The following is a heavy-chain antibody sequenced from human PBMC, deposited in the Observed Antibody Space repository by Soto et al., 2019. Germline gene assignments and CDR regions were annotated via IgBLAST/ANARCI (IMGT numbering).Heavy chain of an antibody. CDR3: AKVRADYYYGSGPFDY. V-gene: IGHV3-30*18. J-gene: IGHJ4*02. D-gene: IGHD3-10*01. Sequence: QVQLVESGGGVVQPGRSLRLSCAASGFTFSSYGMHWVRQAPGKGLEWVALISSDGSNKYYADSVKGRFTISRDNSQNTLYLQMNTLRAEDTAVYYYAKVRADYYYGSGPFDYWGQGTLVTVSS. CDR1: GFTFSSYG. CDR2: ISSDGSNK.